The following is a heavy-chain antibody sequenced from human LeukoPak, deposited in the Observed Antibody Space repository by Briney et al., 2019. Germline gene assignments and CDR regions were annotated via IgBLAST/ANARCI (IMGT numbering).Heavy chain of an antibody. CDR2: IDIDGSSR. Sequence: GGSLRLSCAASGFTFSSYWMHWVRQVPGKGLEWVSRIDIDGSSRGYGDSVKGRFTISRDNAKNTVYLQMNSLRVEDTAVYYCGREWGRSGWTDQRGQGTLVTVSS. CDR1: GFTFSSYW. V-gene: IGHV3-74*01. D-gene: IGHD6-19*01. CDR3: GREWGRSGWTDQ. J-gene: IGHJ4*02.